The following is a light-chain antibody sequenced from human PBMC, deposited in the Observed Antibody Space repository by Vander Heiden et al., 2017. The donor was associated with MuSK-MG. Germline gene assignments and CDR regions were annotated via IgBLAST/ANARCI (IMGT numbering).Light chain of an antibody. Sequence: QPALTQPASVSGSPEQSITISCTGSCSDLGGYDLVSWYQQHPGKAPKLMISEFSNRPSGVSNRFSGSKSGNTASLTISGLQAEDEADYYCGSYTSSSTPYVFGTGTKVTVL. CDR3: GSYTSSSTPYV. CDR1: CSDLGGYDL. V-gene: IGLV2-14*01. J-gene: IGLJ1*01. CDR2: EFS.